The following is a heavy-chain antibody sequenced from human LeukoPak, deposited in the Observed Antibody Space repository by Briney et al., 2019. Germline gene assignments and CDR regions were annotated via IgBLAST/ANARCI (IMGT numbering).Heavy chain of an antibody. CDR1: GYTFTGYY. CDR2: MNPNSGNT. Sequence: ASVKVSCKASGYTFTGYYMHWVRQAPGQGLEWMGWMNPNSGNTGYAQKFQGRVTMTRNTSITTAYMELSSLRSEDTAVYYCARGGSYYYYYMDVWGKGTTVTVSS. V-gene: IGHV1-8*02. J-gene: IGHJ6*03. CDR3: ARGGSYYYYYMDV. D-gene: IGHD1-26*01.